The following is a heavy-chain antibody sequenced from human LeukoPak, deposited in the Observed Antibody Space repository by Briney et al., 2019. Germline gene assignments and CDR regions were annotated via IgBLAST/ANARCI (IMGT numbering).Heavy chain of an antibody. CDR2: IYTGGST. CDR3: ARAPTAYCLSTTCQPYFDY. J-gene: IGHJ4*02. D-gene: IGHD2-2*01. V-gene: IGHV4-4*07. Sequence: PSETLSLTCTVSGGSLGTYYWSGIRQPAGKGLEGIGRIYTGGSTNYNPSLKSRVTMSIETSKNQFSLKVSSVTAADTAVYYCARAPTAYCLSTTCQPYFDYWGQGTLVTVSS. CDR1: GGSLGTYY.